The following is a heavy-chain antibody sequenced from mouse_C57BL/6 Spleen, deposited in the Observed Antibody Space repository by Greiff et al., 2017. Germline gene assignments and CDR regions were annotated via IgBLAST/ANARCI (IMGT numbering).Heavy chain of an antibody. D-gene: IGHD2-2*01. J-gene: IGHJ2*01. CDR3: ARAGYDVLDY. CDR2: ISYDGSN. CDR1: GYSITSGYY. Sequence: EVKLEESGPGLVKPSQSLSLTCSVTGYSITSGYYWNWIRQFPGNKLEWMGYISYDGSNNYNPSLKNRISITRDTSKNQFFLKLNSVTTEDTATYYCARAGYDVLDYWGQGTTLTVSS. V-gene: IGHV3-6*01.